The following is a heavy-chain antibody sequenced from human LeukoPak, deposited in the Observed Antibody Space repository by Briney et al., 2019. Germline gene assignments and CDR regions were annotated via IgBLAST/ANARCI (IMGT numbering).Heavy chain of an antibody. CDR2: IIPIFGTA. D-gene: IGHD3-3*01. CDR3: AKDNRITIFGVVVGPDC. CDR1: GGTFSGYA. Sequence: SVKVSCKASGGTFSGYAISWVRQAPGQGLEWMGGIIPIFGTANYAQKFQGRVTITTDESTSTAYMELSSLTAEDTAVYYCAKDNRITIFGVVVGPDCWGQGTLVTVSS. V-gene: IGHV1-69*05. J-gene: IGHJ4*02.